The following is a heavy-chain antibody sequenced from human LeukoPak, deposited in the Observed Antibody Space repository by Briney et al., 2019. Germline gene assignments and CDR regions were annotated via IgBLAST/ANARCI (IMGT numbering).Heavy chain of an antibody. CDR1: GGTFSSYA. D-gene: IGHD3-10*01. CDR3: ARGGSGSPLFYFDY. CDR2: TIPIFGTA. J-gene: IGHJ4*02. V-gene: IGHV1-69*01. Sequence: ASVKVSCKASGGTFSSYAISWVRQAPGQGLEWMGGTIPIFGTANYAQKFQGRVTITADESTSTAYMELSSLRSEDTAVYYCARGGSGSPLFYFDYWGQGTLVTVSS.